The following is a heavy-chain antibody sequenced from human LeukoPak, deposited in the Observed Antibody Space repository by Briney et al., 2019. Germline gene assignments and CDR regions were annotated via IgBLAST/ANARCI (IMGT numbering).Heavy chain of an antibody. J-gene: IGHJ6*02. CDR3: ARVMDTEYSVGYYAMDV. CDR2: ISSSGSSI. Sequence: GGSLRLSCAASGFTFSSYSMSWVRQAPGKGLEWLSYISSSGSSIFYADSVKGRFTISRDNVKNSLYLQMNSLRAEDTAVYYCARVMDTEYSVGYYAMDVWGQGATVTVSS. CDR1: GFTFSSYS. D-gene: IGHD1-26*01. V-gene: IGHV3-48*01.